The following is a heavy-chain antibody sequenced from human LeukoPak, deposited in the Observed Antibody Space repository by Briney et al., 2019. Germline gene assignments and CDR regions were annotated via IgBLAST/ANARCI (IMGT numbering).Heavy chain of an antibody. D-gene: IGHD3-3*01. Sequence: GASVKVSCKASGYSFSSHDINWVRQATGQGLEWMGWMNPKSGNTDHAQKFQGRVTMSRNTSISVAYLELSSLRSDDTAVYYCARLTYYDFWSGYYIDYWGQGTLVTVSS. V-gene: IGHV1-8*01. CDR2: MNPKSGNT. CDR3: ARLTYYDFWSGYYIDY. CDR1: GYSFSSHD. J-gene: IGHJ4*02.